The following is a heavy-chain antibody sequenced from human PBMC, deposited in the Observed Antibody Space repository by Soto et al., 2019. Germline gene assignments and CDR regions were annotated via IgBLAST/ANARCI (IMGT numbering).Heavy chain of an antibody. Sequence: SETLSLTCAVYGGSFSDYYWSWIRQPPGKGLEWIGEINHSGSTNYNPSLKSRVTISVDTSKSQFSLKLNSVTAADTAVYYCARRPSGSYGQVDFWGQGTLVTVSS. CDR3: ARRPSGSYGQVDF. D-gene: IGHD1-26*01. CDR1: GGSFSDYY. CDR2: INHSGST. J-gene: IGHJ4*02. V-gene: IGHV4-34*01.